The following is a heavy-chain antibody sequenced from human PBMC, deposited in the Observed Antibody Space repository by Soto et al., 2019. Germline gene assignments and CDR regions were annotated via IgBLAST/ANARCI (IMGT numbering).Heavy chain of an antibody. CDR3: AKESAGIAAAAEPSDY. Sequence: GGSLRLSCAASGFTFSSYAMSWVRQAPGKGLEWVSAISGSGGSTYYADSVKGRFTISRDNSKNTLYLQMNSLRAEDTAVYYCAKESAGIAAAAEPSDYWGQGTLVTVSS. V-gene: IGHV3-23*01. CDR1: GFTFSSYA. D-gene: IGHD6-13*01. J-gene: IGHJ4*02. CDR2: ISGSGGST.